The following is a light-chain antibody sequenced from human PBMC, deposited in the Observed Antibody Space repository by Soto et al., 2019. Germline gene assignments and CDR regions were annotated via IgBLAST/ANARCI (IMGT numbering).Light chain of an antibody. CDR3: QQHANWPLT. CDR1: QSVRGY. J-gene: IGKJ4*01. Sequence: EIVLTQSPATLSLSPVERATLSCVASQSVRGYLAWYQQKPGQAPGLLIYEASTRATGIPARFSGSGSGTDFTLTISSLEPEDFAVYYCQQHANWPLTFGGGTKVDIK. CDR2: EAS. V-gene: IGKV3-11*01.